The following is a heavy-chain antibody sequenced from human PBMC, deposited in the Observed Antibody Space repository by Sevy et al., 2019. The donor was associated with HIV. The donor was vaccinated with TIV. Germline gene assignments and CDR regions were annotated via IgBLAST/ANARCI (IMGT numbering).Heavy chain of an antibody. CDR3: ATPNTCGRYYYGMDV. Sequence: AAVKVSCKVSGYTLTELSMHWVRQAPGKGLEWMGGFDPEDRETIYAQKFQGRVTMTEDTSTDTAYMELSSLRSVDAAVYYCATPNTCGRYYYGMDVWGQGTSVSVSS. CDR2: FDPEDRET. J-gene: IGHJ6*02. V-gene: IGHV1-24*01. D-gene: IGHD2-21*01. CDR1: GYTLTELS.